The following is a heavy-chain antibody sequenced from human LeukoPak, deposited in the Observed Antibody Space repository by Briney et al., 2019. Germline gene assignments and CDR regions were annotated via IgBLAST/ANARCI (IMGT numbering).Heavy chain of an antibody. J-gene: IGHJ4*02. CDR2: ISSSGSTI. V-gene: IGHV3-48*03. Sequence: GGSLRLSCAASGLTFSSYAMNWVRQAPGKGLEWVSYISSSGSTIYYADSVKGRFIISRDNAKNSLYLQMNSLRAEDTAVYYCARVRRGSVSYNFDSWGQGTLVTVSS. CDR1: GLTFSSYA. CDR3: ARVRRGSVSYNFDS. D-gene: IGHD3-10*01.